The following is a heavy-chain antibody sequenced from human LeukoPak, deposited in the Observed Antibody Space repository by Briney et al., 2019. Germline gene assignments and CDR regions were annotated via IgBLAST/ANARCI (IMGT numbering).Heavy chain of an antibody. Sequence: SVKVSCKASGGTFSSYAISWVRQAPGQGLEWMGRIIPIFGTANYAQKFQGRVTNTTDESTSTAYMALSSLRSEDTAVYYCARESGYDFFGGYYDSSGYPDYWGQGTLVTVSS. CDR1: GGTFSSYA. J-gene: IGHJ4*02. V-gene: IGHV1-69*05. D-gene: IGHD3-22*01. CDR3: ARESGYDFFGGYYDSSGYPDY. CDR2: IIPIFGTA.